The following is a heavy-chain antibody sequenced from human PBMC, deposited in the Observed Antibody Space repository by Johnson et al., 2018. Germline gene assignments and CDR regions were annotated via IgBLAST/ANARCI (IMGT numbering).Heavy chain of an antibody. CDR2: VYHTGGT. V-gene: IGHV4-61*01. D-gene: IGHD6-6*01. Sequence: QVQLQESGPGLVKPSETLSLTCTVSGGSVSSGSYYWTWIRQPPEKGLEWIGYVYHTGGTKYNPSLESRVTTSIDTSKNQFSLKLNSVTAADTAVYYCARRIAVRPVYGMDVWGQGTTVIVSS. CDR1: GGSVSSGSYY. CDR3: ARRIAVRPVYGMDV. J-gene: IGHJ6*02.